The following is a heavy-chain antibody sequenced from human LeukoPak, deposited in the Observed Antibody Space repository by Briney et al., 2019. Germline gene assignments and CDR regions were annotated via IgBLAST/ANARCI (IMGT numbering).Heavy chain of an antibody. CDR1: GYTFTAYY. CDR3: ARVDSGHDYGPS. CDR2: INPNSGDT. V-gene: IGHV1-2*06. D-gene: IGHD5-12*01. Sequence: ASVKVSCKASGYTFTAYYMHWVRQVPGQGLEWMGRINPNSGDTDYAQKFQGRVIMTRDTSLSTAYMEVSRLRSDDTAVYYCARVDSGHDYGPSWGQGTTVTVSS. J-gene: IGHJ3*01.